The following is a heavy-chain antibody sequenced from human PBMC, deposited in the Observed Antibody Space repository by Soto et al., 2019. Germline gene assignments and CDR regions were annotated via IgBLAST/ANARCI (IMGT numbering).Heavy chain of an antibody. D-gene: IGHD2-2*01. Sequence: GGSLRLSCAASGFTFSSYAMSWVRQAPGKGLEWVSAISGSGGSTYYADSVKGRFTISRDNSKNTLYLQMNSRRAEDTAVYYCNVEDCSSTSCYPGGGMDVWCQGTTVTVSS. CDR3: NVEDCSSTSCYPGGGMDV. CDR2: ISGSGGST. J-gene: IGHJ6*02. CDR1: GFTFSSYA. V-gene: IGHV3-23*01.